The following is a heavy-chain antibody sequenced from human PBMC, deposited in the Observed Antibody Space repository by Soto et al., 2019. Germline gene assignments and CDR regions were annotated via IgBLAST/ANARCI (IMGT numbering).Heavy chain of an antibody. CDR2: INHSGTT. CDR1: GGSFSGYQ. V-gene: IGHV4-34*01. Sequence: SETLSLTCGVYGGSFSGYQWNWIRQSPGQGLEWIGEINHSGTTKYDPSLESRINLSVDTSKKQFSLKMFSVTAADTAIYYCARGWRFDPWGQETQVTVSS. CDR3: ARGWRFDP. J-gene: IGHJ5*02. D-gene: IGHD1-1*01.